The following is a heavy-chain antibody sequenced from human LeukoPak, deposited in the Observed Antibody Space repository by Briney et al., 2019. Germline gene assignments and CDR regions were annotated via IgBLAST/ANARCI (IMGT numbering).Heavy chain of an antibody. Sequence: PGGSLRLPCTVSNFTFSRYAMSWVPRAPGKGLEWVSAISGSGGSTYYADSVKGRFTISRDNSKNTLYLQMNSLRAEDTAVYYCAGLSFVDWGQGTLVTVSS. CDR1: NFTFSRYA. J-gene: IGHJ4*02. CDR2: ISGSGGST. D-gene: IGHD3-16*01. CDR3: AGLSFVD. V-gene: IGHV3-23*01.